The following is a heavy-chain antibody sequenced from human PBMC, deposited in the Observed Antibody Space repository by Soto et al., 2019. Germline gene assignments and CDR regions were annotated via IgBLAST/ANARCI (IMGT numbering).Heavy chain of an antibody. CDR1: GFTFSSYS. CDR3: ARERVRGVIKSYYYGMDV. D-gene: IGHD3-10*01. J-gene: IGHJ6*02. CDR2: ISSSSSTI. Sequence: PGGSLRLSCAAPGFTFSSYSMNWVRQAPGKGLEWVSYISSSSSTIYYADSVKGRFTISRDNAKNSLYLQMNSLRAEDTAVYYCARERVRGVIKSYYYGMDVWGQGTTVTVSS. V-gene: IGHV3-48*01.